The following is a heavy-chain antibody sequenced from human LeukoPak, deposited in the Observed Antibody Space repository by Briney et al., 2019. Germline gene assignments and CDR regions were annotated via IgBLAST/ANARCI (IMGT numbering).Heavy chain of an antibody. J-gene: IGHJ4*02. CDR2: ISSGSSAI. V-gene: IGHV3-21*01. D-gene: IGHD4-17*01. Sequence: GGSLRLSCEASGFTFTTYSMTWVRQAPGKGLEGVSIISSGSSAIFSADALKGRFTISRDDAKNLLYLDMNSLRAEDTAVYCCARGHTAVTRHFDFWGQGTLVTVSS. CDR1: GFTFTTYS. CDR3: ARGHTAVTRHFDF.